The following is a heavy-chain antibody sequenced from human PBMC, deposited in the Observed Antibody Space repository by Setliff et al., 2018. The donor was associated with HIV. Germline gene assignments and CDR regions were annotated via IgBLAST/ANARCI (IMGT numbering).Heavy chain of an antibody. CDR3: ASEDSSYHYFDY. CDR2: IFYSGSA. CDR1: GGSMTSSRYY. J-gene: IGHJ4*02. V-gene: IGHV4-39*01. D-gene: IGHD6-6*01. Sequence: SETLSLTCTVSGGSMTSSRYYWGWISQPPGKGREWIGSIFYSGSANYNPSLRSPVAISVDTSKNQYSLKLTSVTAADTAVYYCASEDSSYHYFDYWGQGMLVTVSS.